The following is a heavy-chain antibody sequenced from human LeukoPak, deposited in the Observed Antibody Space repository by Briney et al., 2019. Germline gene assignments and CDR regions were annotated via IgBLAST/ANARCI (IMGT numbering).Heavy chain of an antibody. J-gene: IGHJ4*02. V-gene: IGHV4-59*08. CDR1: GGSFSSYY. D-gene: IGHD3-10*01. CDR2: IYYSGST. CDR3: ARHPSTYYYGSGSYPPPQYYFDY. Sequence: SETLSLTCAVYGGSFSSYYWSWIRQPPGKGLEWIGYIYYSGSTNYNPSLKSRVTISVDTSKNQFSLKLSSVTAADTAVYYCARHPSTYYYGSGSYPPPQYYFDYWGQGTLVTVSS.